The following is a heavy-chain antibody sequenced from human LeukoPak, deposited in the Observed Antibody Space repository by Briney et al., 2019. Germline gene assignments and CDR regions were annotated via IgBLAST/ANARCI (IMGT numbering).Heavy chain of an antibody. CDR2: IKESGRDE. CDR1: GLPLGRYW. CDR3: ARVRSSWSGGYDYYYMDV. V-gene: IGHV3-7*01. D-gene: IGHD6-13*01. J-gene: IGHJ6*03. Sequence: GGSLTLSCAPSGLPLGRYWMSWLRPAPGKRLEWGANIKESGRDEFDLASVEGPFTISRDNAKNSLYLQMNSRRGEDTGVDFCARVRSSWSGGYDYYYMDVWGKGTTVTVSS.